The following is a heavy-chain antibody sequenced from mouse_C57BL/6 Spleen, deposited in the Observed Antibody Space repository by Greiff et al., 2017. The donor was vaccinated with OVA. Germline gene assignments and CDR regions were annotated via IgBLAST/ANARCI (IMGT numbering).Heavy chain of an antibody. D-gene: IGHD1-1*01. J-gene: IGHJ2*01. V-gene: IGHV1-15*01. CDR2: IDPETGGT. CDR3: TRSGKYYGSSSVDY. Sequence: QVQLQQSGAELVRPGASVTLSCKASGYTFTDYEMHWVKQTPVHGLEWIGAIDPETGGTAYNQKFKGKAILTADKSSSTAYMELRSLTSEDSAVYYCTRSGKYYGSSSVDYWGQGTTLTVSS. CDR1: GYTFTDYE.